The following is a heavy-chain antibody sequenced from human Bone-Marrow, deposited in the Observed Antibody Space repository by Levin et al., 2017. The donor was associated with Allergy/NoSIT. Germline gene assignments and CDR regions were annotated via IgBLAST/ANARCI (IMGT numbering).Heavy chain of an antibody. Sequence: HGESLKISCKDSGYSFTSYWISWVRQMPGKGLEWMGRIDPSDSYTNYSPSFQGHVTISADKSISTAYLQWSSLKASDTAMYYCATTHRSSWYLPLVWGKGTTVSVSS. D-gene: IGHD6-13*01. J-gene: IGHJ6*04. CDR3: ATTHRSSWYLPLV. CDR2: IDPSDSYT. CDR1: GYSFTSYW. V-gene: IGHV5-10-1*01.